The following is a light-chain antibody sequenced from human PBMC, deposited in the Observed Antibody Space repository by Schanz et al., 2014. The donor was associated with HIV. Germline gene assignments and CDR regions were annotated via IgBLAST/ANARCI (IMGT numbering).Light chain of an antibody. V-gene: IGKV3-11*01. Sequence: EIVLTQSPGTLSLSPGEVGTLSCRASQSISTHLAWYQQKPGQAPTLLIYGASKRATGIPDRFSGSGSGTDFTLTITGLEPEDFAVYYCQQYSDWPPSTFGQGTKLEIK. CDR2: GAS. J-gene: IGKJ2*01. CDR3: QQYSDWPPST. CDR1: QSISTH.